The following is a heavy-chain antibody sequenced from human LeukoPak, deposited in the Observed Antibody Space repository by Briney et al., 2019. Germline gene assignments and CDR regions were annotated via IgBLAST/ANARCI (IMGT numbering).Heavy chain of an antibody. CDR2: IYYSGST. CDR3: ARKLSYSYGSLDY. V-gene: IGHV4-31*03. Sequence: SETLSLTCTVCGGSISSGAYYWSWIRQHPGKGLEWIGYIYYSGSTYYNPSLKSRVTISVDTSKNQFSLKLSSVTAADTAVYHCARKLSYSYGSLDYWGQGTLVTVSS. CDR1: GGSISSGAYY. D-gene: IGHD5-18*01. J-gene: IGHJ4*02.